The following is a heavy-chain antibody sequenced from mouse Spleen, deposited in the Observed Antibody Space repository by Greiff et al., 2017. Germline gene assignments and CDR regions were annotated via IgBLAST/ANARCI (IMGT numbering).Heavy chain of an antibody. Sequence: QVQLQQSGPGLVAPSQSLSITCTVSGFSLTDYGVSWIRQPPGKGLEWLGVIWGGGSTYYNSALKSRLSISKDNSKSQVFLKMNSLQANDTAIYYCARHGNYHVGFAYWGQGTLVTVSA. V-gene: IGHV2-6-5*01. J-gene: IGHJ3*01. CDR3: ARHGNYHVGFAY. CDR2: IWGGGST. D-gene: IGHD2-1*01. CDR1: GFSLTDYG.